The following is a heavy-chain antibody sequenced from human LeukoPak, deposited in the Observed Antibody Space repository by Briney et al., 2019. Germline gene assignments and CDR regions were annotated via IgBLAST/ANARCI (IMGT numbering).Heavy chain of an antibody. V-gene: IGHV3-23*01. Sequence: PGGSLRLSCAASGFTFSSYAMSWVRQAPGKGLEWVSALSGSGDNTYYADSVKGRFTISRENGKNSLNLQMNSLRAGDTAVYYCTRGDPHGYGMDVWGQGTTVTVSS. J-gene: IGHJ6*02. CDR3: TRGDPHGYGMDV. CDR1: GFTFSSYA. CDR2: LSGSGDNT. D-gene: IGHD5-24*01.